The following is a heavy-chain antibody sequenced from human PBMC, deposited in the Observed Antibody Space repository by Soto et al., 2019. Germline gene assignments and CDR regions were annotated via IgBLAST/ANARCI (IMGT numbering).Heavy chain of an antibody. V-gene: IGHV3-48*01. CDR2: ISSSSSTI. CDR3: ARANYYGSPGDFDY. D-gene: IGHD3-10*01. Sequence: EVQLVESGGGLVQPGGSLRHSCAASGFTFSSYSMNWVRQAPGKGLEWVSYISSSSSTIYYADSVKGRFTISRDNAKNSLYLQMNSLRAEDTAVYYYARANYYGSPGDFDYWGQGTLVTVSS. CDR1: GFTFSSYS. J-gene: IGHJ4*02.